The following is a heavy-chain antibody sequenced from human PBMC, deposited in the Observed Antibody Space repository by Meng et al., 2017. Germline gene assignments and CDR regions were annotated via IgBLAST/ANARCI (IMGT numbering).Heavy chain of an antibody. V-gene: IGHV3-66*02. CDR2: IYGDSSP. D-gene: IGHD1-26*01. CDR1: GLTVNTYY. CDR3: ASAPRWDFIFDS. J-gene: IGHJ4*02. Sequence: GESLKISCATSGLTVNTYYRSWVRQAPGKGLEWVSLIYGDSSPHYADSVKGRFTISRDSSKNTLYLQMNSLRLEDTAVYYCASAPRWDFIFDSWGQGTLVTVSS.